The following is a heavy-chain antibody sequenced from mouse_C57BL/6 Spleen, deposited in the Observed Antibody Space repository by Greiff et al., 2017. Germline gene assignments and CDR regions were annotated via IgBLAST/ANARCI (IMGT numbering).Heavy chain of an antibody. CDR1: GYTFTSYW. CDR2: IDPSDSET. V-gene: IGHV1-52*01. Sequence: VKLQQPGAELVRPGSSVKLSCKASGYTFTSYWMHWVKQRPIQGLEWIGNIDPSDSETHYNQNFKDKATLTVDKSSSTAYMQLSSLTSEDSAVYYCARKDWYFDVWGTGTTVTVSS. J-gene: IGHJ1*03. CDR3: ARKDWYFDV.